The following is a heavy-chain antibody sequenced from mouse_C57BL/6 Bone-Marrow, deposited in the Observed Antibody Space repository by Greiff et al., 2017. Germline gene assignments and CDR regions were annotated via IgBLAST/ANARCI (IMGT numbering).Heavy chain of an antibody. CDR2: IDPENGDT. CDR1: GFNIKDDY. J-gene: IGHJ1*03. D-gene: IGHD2-4*01. V-gene: IGHV14-4*01. CDR3: TTFYYDYDGPPYWYFDV. Sequence: EVQLQESGAELVRPGASVKLSCTASGFNIKDDYMHWVKQRPEQGLEWIGWIDPENGDTEYASKFQGKATITAATSSNTAYLQLSSLTSEDTTVYYCTTFYYDYDGPPYWYFDVWGTGTTVTVSS.